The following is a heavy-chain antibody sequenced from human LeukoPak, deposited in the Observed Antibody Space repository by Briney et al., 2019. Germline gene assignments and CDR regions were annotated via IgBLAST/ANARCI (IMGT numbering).Heavy chain of an antibody. V-gene: IGHV4-59*11. CDR1: GFTFNDHY. Sequence: LRLSCATSGFTFNDHYLGWVRQAPGKGLEWIGYIYYSGSTNYNPSLKSRVTISVDTSKNQFSLKLSSVTAADTAVYYCARATASLGYCSSTSCPRAYYYYMDVWGKGTTVTISS. CDR2: IYYSGST. J-gene: IGHJ6*03. D-gene: IGHD2-2*01. CDR3: ARATASLGYCSSTSCPRAYYYYMDV.